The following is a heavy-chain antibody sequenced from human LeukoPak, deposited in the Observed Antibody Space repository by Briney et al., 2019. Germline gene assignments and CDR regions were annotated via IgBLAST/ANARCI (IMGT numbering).Heavy chain of an antibody. V-gene: IGHV3-9*01. Sequence: PGRSLRLSCAASGFTFDDYAMHWVRQAPGKGLEWVSGISWNSGSIGYADSVKGRFTISRDNAKNSLYLQMNSLRAEDTALYYCAKDKSGYCSGGSCSSDYWGQGTLVTVSS. CDR1: GFTFDDYA. CDR3: AKDKSGYCSGGSCSSDY. CDR2: ISWNSGSI. J-gene: IGHJ4*02. D-gene: IGHD2-15*01.